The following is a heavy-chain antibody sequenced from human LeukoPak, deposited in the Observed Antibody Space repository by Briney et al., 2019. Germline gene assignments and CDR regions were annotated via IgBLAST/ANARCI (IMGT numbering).Heavy chain of an antibody. CDR1: GFTFSSYA. Sequence: GGSLRLSCAASGFTFSSYAMSWVRQAPGKGLEWVSGISGSGGSTYYSDSVKGRFTISRDNSKNTLYLQMNSLRAEDTAVYYCAKDLGRTYYYDSSGYAFDYWGQGTLVTVSS. V-gene: IGHV3-23*01. CDR3: AKDLGRTYYYDSSGYAFDY. CDR2: ISGSGGST. J-gene: IGHJ4*02. D-gene: IGHD3-22*01.